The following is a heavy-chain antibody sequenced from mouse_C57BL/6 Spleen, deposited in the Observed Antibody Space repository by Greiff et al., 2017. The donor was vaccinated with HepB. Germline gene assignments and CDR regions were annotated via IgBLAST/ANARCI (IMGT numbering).Heavy chain of an antibody. Sequence: EVQLVESGGDLVKPGGSLKLSCAASGFTLSSYGMSWVRQTPDKRLEWVATISSGGSYTYYPDSVKGRFTISRDNAKNTLYLQMSSLKSEDTAMYYCARQPYYFDYWGQGTTLTVSS. V-gene: IGHV5-6*01. CDR1: GFTLSSYG. CDR2: ISSGGSYT. CDR3: ARQPYYFDY. J-gene: IGHJ2*01.